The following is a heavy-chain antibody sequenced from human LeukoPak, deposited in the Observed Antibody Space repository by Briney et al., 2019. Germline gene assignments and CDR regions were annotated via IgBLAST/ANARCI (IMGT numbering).Heavy chain of an antibody. CDR2: ISYDGSNE. CDR3: AREDAGIAARLLDY. Sequence: GGSLRLSCAASGFTFSSYSMNWVRQAPGKGLEWVAIISYDGSNEYYADSVKGRFTISRDNAKNSLYLQMNSLRAEDTAVYYCAREDAGIAARLLDYWGQGTLVTVSS. V-gene: IGHV3-30*03. J-gene: IGHJ4*02. CDR1: GFTFSSYS. D-gene: IGHD6-6*01.